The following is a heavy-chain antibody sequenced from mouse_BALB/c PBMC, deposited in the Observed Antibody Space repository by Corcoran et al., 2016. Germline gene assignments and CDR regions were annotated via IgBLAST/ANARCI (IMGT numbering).Heavy chain of an antibody. CDR3: ASRYDGGNYFDY. V-gene: IGHV14-3*02. Sequence: EVQLQQSGAELVKPGASVKLSCTASGFNIKDTYMHWVKQRPEQGLEWIGRIDPANGNTKYDPKFQGKATITADTSSNTAYLQLSSLTSEDTAVYYWASRYDGGNYFDYWRQGTTLTVSS. J-gene: IGHJ2*01. D-gene: IGHD2-14*01. CDR1: GFNIKDTY. CDR2: IDPANGNT.